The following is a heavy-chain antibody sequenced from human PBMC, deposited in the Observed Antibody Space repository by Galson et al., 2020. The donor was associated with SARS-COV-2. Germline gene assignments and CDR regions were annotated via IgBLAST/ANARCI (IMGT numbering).Heavy chain of an antibody. CDR2: IWYDGSNK. Sequence: RGSLRLSCAASGFTFSSYGMHWVRQAPGKGLEWVAVIWYDGSNKYYADSVKGRFTISRDNSKNTLYLQMNSLRAEDTAVYYCAREGQYGYYGMDVWGQGTTVTVSS. CDR1: GFTFSSYG. V-gene: IGHV3-33*01. CDR3: AREGQYGYYGMDV. D-gene: IGHD2-8*01. J-gene: IGHJ6*02.